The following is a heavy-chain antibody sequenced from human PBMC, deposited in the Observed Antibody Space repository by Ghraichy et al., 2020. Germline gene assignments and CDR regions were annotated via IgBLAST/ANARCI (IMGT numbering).Heavy chain of an antibody. CDR2: IRPNSGDT. CDR3: ARNSANYYGPDD. V-gene: IGHV1-2*02. J-gene: IGHJ4*02. D-gene: IGHD1-26*01. Sequence: ASVKVSCKASGYTLTGNYMHWVRQAPGQGLEWMGWIRPNSGDTNYAQKFQGRVTMTRDTSINTAYMELSSLRSDDTAVYYCARNSANYYGPDDWGQGTLDTVAS. CDR1: GYTLTGNY.